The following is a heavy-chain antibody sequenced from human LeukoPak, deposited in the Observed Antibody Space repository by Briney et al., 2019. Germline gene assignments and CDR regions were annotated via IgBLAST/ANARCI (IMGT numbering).Heavy chain of an antibody. CDR2: IYTSGTT. Sequence: SETLSLTCTVSGDSISRGDFYWSWIRQPAGKGLEWIGRIYTSGTTNYNPSLRSRVTISVDTSKNQFSLKLSSVTAADTAVYYCARGPYYYDSSGAFGIWGQGTMVTVSS. CDR1: GDSISRGDFY. CDR3: ARGPYYYDSSGAFGI. D-gene: IGHD3-22*01. J-gene: IGHJ3*02. V-gene: IGHV4-61*02.